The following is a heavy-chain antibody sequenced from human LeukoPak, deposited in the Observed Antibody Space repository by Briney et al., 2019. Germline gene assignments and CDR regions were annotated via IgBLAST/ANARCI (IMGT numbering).Heavy chain of an antibody. CDR1: GLTVSSSY. CDR3: VKDYNWNIFHY. D-gene: IGHD1/OR15-1a*01. CDR2: IYNDGST. V-gene: IGHV3-53*05. Sequence: GGSLRLSCAASGLTVSSSYMSWVRQAPGKGLEWVSIIYNDGSTYYADSMKGRFTISRDNSKNTLYLQMSSLRADDTAVYYCVKDYNWNIFHYWGQGTLVTVSS. J-gene: IGHJ4*02.